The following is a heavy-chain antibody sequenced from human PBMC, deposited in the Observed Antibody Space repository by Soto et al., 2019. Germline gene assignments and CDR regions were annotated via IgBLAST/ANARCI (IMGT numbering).Heavy chain of an antibody. D-gene: IGHD3-22*01. CDR1: GGTFSSYT. V-gene: IGHV1-69*08. Sequence: QVQLVQSGAEVKKPGSSVKVSCKASGGTFSSYTISWVRQAPGQGLEWMGRIIPILGIANYAQKFQGRVTITADKSTSTAYMELSSLRSEDTAVYYCARDTDYYDSRPHATPRAFDIWGQGTMVTVSS. CDR3: ARDTDYYDSRPHATPRAFDI. J-gene: IGHJ3*02. CDR2: IIPILGIA.